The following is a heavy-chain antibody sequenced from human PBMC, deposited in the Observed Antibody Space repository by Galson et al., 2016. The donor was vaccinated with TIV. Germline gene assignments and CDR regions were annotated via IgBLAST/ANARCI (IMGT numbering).Heavy chain of an antibody. J-gene: IGHJ3*02. V-gene: IGHV3-7*01. CDR2: IKQAGSEK. CDR1: GFTFSSYW. CDR3: ARNNWNYEGAFDI. D-gene: IGHD1-7*01. Sequence: SLRLSCAASGFTFSSYWLSWVRQAPGKGLEWVANIKQAGSEKHYVDSVKGRFTISRDNAKNSLYLQRNSLRAEDTAVYYCARNNWNYEGAFDIWGQGTMVTVSS.